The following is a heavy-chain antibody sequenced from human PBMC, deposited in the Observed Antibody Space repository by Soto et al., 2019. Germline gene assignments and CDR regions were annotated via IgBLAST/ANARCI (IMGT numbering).Heavy chain of an antibody. Sequence: GEALQIPCNGSGYSLTPYWNGWGRQMPGKGLEWMGIIYPGESDTRYSPPCQGQVTISADRSISTDYLQWRSLRASDTAMYYCARQQFRDGYNDGLDYWGQGTLVTVSS. V-gene: IGHV5-51*01. J-gene: IGHJ4*02. CDR2: IYPGESDT. CDR3: ARQQFRDGYNDGLDY. D-gene: IGHD5-12*01. CDR1: GYSLTPYW.